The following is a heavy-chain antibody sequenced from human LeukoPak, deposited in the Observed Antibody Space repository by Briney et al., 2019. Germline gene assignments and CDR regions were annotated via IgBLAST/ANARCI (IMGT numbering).Heavy chain of an antibody. J-gene: IGHJ4*02. CDR1: GYTFTSYG. CDR2: ISAYNGNT. D-gene: IGHD2-8*01. Sequence: ASVKVSCKASGYTFTSYGISWVRQAPGQGLEWMGWISAYNGNTNYAQKLQGRVTMTIDTSTSTAYMELRSLRSDDTAVYYCARDRLGYCTNGVCFPFDYWGQGTLVTVSS. CDR3: ARDRLGYCTNGVCFPFDY. V-gene: IGHV1-18*01.